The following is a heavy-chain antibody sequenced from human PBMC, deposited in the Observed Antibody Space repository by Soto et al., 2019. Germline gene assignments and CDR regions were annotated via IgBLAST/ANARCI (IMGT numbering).Heavy chain of an antibody. V-gene: IGHV1-8*01. CDR2: VSPHSGST. D-gene: IGHD6-6*01. J-gene: IGHJ4*02. CDR1: GYTFTTYD. Sequence: ASVKVSCKASGYTFTTYDINWVRQTPGQGLEWMGWVSPHSGSTGFAEKFQGRVTMTTNTTTTTAYMDVISLRSDDSAVYFCARGGYSSSWEFDFWGRGTLVTVSS. CDR3: ARGGYSSSWEFDF.